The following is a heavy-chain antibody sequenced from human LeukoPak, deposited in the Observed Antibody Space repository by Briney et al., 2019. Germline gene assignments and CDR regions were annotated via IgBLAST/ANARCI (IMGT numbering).Heavy chain of an antibody. V-gene: IGHV1-69*01. D-gene: IGHD6-13*01. J-gene: IGHJ4*02. Sequence: SVKVSCTASGGTFSIYAISWVRQAPGQGLEWMGGIIPIFGTANCAQKFQGRVTITADESTSTAYMELSSLRSEDTAVYHCARGSFIAAAGNGIDYWGQGTLVTVSS. CDR2: IIPIFGTA. CDR3: ARGSFIAAAGNGIDY. CDR1: GGTFSIYA.